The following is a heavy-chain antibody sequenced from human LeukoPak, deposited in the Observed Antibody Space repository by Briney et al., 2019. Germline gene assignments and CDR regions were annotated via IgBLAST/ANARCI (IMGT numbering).Heavy chain of an antibody. J-gene: IGHJ4*02. Sequence: GASVKVSCTASGGTFSSYAISWVRRAPGQGLEWMGGIIPIFGTANYAQKFQGRVTITADESTSTAYMELSSLRSEDTAVYYCATWEPYGDYYYFDYWGQGTLVTVSS. CDR2: IIPIFGTA. CDR3: ATWEPYGDYYYFDY. CDR1: GGTFSSYA. D-gene: IGHD4-17*01. V-gene: IGHV1-69*01.